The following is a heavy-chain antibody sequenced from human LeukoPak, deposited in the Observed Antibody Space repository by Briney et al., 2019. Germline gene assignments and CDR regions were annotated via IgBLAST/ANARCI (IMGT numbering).Heavy chain of an antibody. CDR1: GFTFSGSA. V-gene: IGHV3-73*01. CDR2: IRSKANSYAT. J-gene: IGHJ3*02. Sequence: GGSLRLSCAASGFTFSGSAMHWVRQASGKGLEWVGRIRSKANSYATAYAASVKGRFTISREDSKNTAYLQVNSLKTEDTAVYYCTSGRSRYYDSSGYLPPNDAFDIWGQGTMVTVSS. CDR3: TSGRSRYYDSSGYLPPNDAFDI. D-gene: IGHD3-22*01.